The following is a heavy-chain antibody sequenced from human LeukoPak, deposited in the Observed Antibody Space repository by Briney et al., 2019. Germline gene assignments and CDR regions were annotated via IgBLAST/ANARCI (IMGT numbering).Heavy chain of an antibody. D-gene: IGHD2-2*01. CDR3: AREKNIVVVPAAPYNWFDP. V-gene: IGHV1-69*13. J-gene: IGHJ5*02. CDR2: IIPIFGTA. Sequence: VQVSCKASGGTFSSYAISWVRQAPGQGLEWMGGIIPIFGTANYAQKFQGRVTNTTDESTSTAYMELSSLRSEDTAVYYCAREKNIVVVPAAPYNWFDPWGQGTLVTVSS. CDR1: GGTFSSYA.